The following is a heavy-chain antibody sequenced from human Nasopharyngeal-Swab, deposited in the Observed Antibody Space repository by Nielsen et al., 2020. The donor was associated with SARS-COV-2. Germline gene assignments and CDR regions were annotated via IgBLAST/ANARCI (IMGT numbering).Heavy chain of an antibody. V-gene: IGHV3-13*01. CDR2: IGTAGDT. D-gene: IGHD3-22*01. Sequence: GESPKIPCAAPGLTFSSYDMHWGRQAAGTGLEWDSAIGTAGDTYYPGSVKGRFTISRENAKNSLYLQMNSLRAGDTAVYYCARDLYYYDSSGYYEYYYGMDVWGQGTTVTVSS. CDR3: ARDLYYYDSSGYYEYYYGMDV. J-gene: IGHJ6*02. CDR1: GLTFSSYD.